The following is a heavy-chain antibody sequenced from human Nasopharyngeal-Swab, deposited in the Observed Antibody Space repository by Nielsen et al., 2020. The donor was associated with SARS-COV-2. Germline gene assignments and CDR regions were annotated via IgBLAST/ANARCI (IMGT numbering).Heavy chain of an antibody. V-gene: IGHV1-18*01. Sequence: SVTVSRKDSGYNFTSYGIRWVRPAPGQGLEWMGWISAYNGNTHNAQKLQGRVTMTTDTSTSTAYMELRSLRSDDTAVYYCARRHGGIDYYYYYMDVWGKGTTVTVSS. J-gene: IGHJ6*03. CDR1: GYNFTSYG. CDR3: ARRHGGIDYYYYYMDV. CDR2: ISAYNGNT. D-gene: IGHD1-26*01.